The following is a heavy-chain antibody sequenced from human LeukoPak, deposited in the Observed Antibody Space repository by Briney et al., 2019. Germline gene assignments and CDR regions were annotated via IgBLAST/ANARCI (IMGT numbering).Heavy chain of an antibody. V-gene: IGHV3-48*04. CDR1: GFTFSSYA. CDR3: AFDSSGTWYVY. J-gene: IGHJ4*02. Sequence: GGSLRLSCAASGFTFSSYAMSWVRQAPGKGLEWVSYISGRGSIIYYADSVKGRFTISRDNAKNSLYLQMNSLRAEDTAVYYCAFDSSGTWYVYWGQGTLVTVSS. D-gene: IGHD6-13*01. CDR2: ISGRGSII.